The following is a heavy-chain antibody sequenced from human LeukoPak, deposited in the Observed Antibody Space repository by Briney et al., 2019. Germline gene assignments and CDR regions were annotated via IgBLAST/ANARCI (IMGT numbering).Heavy chain of an antibody. D-gene: IGHD2-2*01. Sequence: ASVKVSCKASVYTFIDYYIHWVRQAPGQGLEWMGWINPHTGGTNSAQKFQGRVTMTRDTSISTAYMELSRLRSDDTAVYYCARLYCSSTSCYYRGWFDPWGQGTLVTVSS. V-gene: IGHV1-2*02. CDR2: INPHTGGT. J-gene: IGHJ5*02. CDR3: ARLYCSSTSCYYRGWFDP. CDR1: VYTFIDYY.